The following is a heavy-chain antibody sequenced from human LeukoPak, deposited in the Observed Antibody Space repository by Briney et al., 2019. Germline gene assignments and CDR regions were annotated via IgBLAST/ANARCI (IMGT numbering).Heavy chain of an antibody. V-gene: IGHV3-30-3*01. CDR2: ISYDGSNK. Sequence: PGGSLRLSCAASGFTFSSYAMHWVRQAPGKGLEWVAVISYDGSNKYYADSVKGRFTISRDNSKNTLYLQMNSLRAEDTAVYYCAKEVTIFGVADYWGQGTLVTVSS. CDR3: AKEVTIFGVADY. D-gene: IGHD3-3*01. J-gene: IGHJ4*02. CDR1: GFTFSSYA.